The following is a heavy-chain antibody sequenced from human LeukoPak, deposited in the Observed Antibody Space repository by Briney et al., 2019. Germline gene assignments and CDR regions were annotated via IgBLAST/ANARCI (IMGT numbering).Heavy chain of an antibody. D-gene: IGHD6-19*01. CDR3: ARDLGSYSSGWYMGFDY. J-gene: IGHJ4*02. CDR2: MSGSGGIT. V-gene: IGHV3-23*01. CDR1: GFTFSSYG. Sequence: GGSLRLSCAASGFTFSSYGMSWVRQAPGKGLEWVSAMSGSGGITYYADSVKGRFTISRDNSKNTLYLQMNSLRAEDTAVYYCARDLGSYSSGWYMGFDYWGQGTLVTVSS.